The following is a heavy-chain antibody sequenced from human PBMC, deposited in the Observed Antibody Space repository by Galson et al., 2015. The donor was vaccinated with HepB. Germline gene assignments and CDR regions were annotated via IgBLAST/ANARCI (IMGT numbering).Heavy chain of an antibody. D-gene: IGHD5-12*01. V-gene: IGHV3-23*01. CDR2: ISGSGGST. Sequence: SLRLSCAASGFTFSSYAMSWVRQAPGKGLEWVSAISGSGGSTYYADSVKGRFTISRDNSKNTPYLQMNSLRAEDTAVYYCAKSIEYSGYDWGPDLDYWGQGTLVTVSS. CDR3: AKSIEYSGYDWGPDLDY. J-gene: IGHJ4*02. CDR1: GFTFSSYA.